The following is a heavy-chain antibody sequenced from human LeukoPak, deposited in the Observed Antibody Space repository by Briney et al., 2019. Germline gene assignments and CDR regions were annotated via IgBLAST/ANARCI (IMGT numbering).Heavy chain of an antibody. CDR1: EFTFSSYW. D-gene: IGHD6-6*01. V-gene: IGHV3-7*01. J-gene: IGHJ4*02. Sequence: GGSLRRSCAASEFTFSSYWMSWVRQAPGKGLEWVANINGDGSEKYYVDSVKGRFTISRDNAKNSLYLQMNSLRAEDTAVYYCASPAKYSDTWYFDYWGQGTLVTVSS. CDR3: ASPAKYSDTWYFDY. CDR2: INGDGSEK.